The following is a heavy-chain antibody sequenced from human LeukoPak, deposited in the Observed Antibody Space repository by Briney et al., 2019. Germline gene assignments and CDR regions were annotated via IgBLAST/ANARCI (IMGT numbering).Heavy chain of an antibody. J-gene: IGHJ4*02. V-gene: IGHV3-21*01. D-gene: IGHD3-10*01. CDR2: ITGNSNYI. CDR3: ARDRVSGSGSIDY. CDR1: GVTFSSYS. Sequence: GGSLRLSCAASGVTFSSYSINWVRQAPGKGLEWVSFITGNSNYIYYADSVKGRFTISRDNAKNSLYLQMNSLRVEDTAVYYCARDRVSGSGSIDYWGQGTLVTVSS.